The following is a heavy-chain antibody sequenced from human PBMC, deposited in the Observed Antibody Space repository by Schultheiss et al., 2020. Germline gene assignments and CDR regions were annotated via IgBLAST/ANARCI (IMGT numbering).Heavy chain of an antibody. CDR3: ARDGGYGSGSYYFEY. CDR2: IYTSGST. J-gene: IGHJ4*02. D-gene: IGHD3-10*01. Sequence: LRLSCTVSGGSISSGSYYWSWIRQPAGKGLEWIGRIYTSGSTYYNPSLKSRVTISVDTSKNQFSLKLSSVTAADTAVYYCARDGGYGSGSYYFEYWGQGTLVNGYS. V-gene: IGHV4-61*02. CDR1: GGSISSGSYY.